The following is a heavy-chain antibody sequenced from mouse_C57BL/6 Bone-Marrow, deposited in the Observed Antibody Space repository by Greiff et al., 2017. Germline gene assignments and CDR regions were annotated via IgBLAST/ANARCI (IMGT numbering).Heavy chain of an antibody. CDR1: GYTFTDYY. V-gene: IGHV1-75*01. D-gene: IGHD1-1*01. CDR3: ARVVVESWYFDV. CDR2: IFPGRGST. J-gene: IGHJ1*03. Sequence: QVQLKQSGPELVKPGASVKISCKASGYTFTDYYINWVKQSPGQGLEWIGWIFPGRGSTSYNEKFKGKATLTVDKSSSTAYMLLSSLTSEDSAVYFCARVVVESWYFDVWGTGTTVTVSS.